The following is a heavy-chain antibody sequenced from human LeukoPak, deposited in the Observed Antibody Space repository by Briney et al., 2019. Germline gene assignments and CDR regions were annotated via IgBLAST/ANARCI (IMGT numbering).Heavy chain of an antibody. CDR2: IYYSGST. CDR3: ARAIPYSGSYDY. CDR1: GGSISSSSYY. V-gene: IGHV4-39*07. Sequence: SETLSLTCTVSGGSISSSSYYWGWIRQPPGKGLEWIGSIYYSGSTNYNPSLKSRVTISVDTSKNQFSLKLSSVTAADTAVYYCARAIPYSGSYDYWGQGTLVTVSS. D-gene: IGHD1-26*01. J-gene: IGHJ4*02.